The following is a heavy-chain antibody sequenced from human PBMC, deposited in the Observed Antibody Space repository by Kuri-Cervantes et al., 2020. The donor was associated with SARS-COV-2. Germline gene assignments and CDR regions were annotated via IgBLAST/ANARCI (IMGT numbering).Heavy chain of an antibody. Sequence: SETLSLTCSVSGGSISSGDYSCFWSRQPPGGGLEWVGYIYYSGSTYYNPSLKSRVTISVDTSKNQFSLKLSSVTAAATAVYYCARQRYDFWSGYYRAFDYWGQGTLVTVSS. CDR3: ARQRYDFWSGYYRAFDY. J-gene: IGHJ4*02. CDR2: IYYSGST. CDR1: GGSISSGDYS. D-gene: IGHD3-3*01. V-gene: IGHV4-39*01.